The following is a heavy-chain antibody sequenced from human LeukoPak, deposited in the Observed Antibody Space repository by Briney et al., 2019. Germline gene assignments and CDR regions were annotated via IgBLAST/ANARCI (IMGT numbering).Heavy chain of an antibody. J-gene: IGHJ6*02. CDR2: INHNGNVN. D-gene: IGHD3-16*01. CDR1: GFTFSSYW. V-gene: IGHV3-7*03. Sequence: PGGSLRLSCAASGFTFSSYWMNWARQAPGKGLEWVASINHNGNVNYYVDSVKGRFTISRDNAKNSLYLQMSNLRAEGTAVYFCARGGGLDVWAKGPRSPSP. CDR3: ARGGGLDV.